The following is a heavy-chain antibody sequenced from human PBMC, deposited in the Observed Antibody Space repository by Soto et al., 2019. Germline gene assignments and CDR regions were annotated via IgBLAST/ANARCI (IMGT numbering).Heavy chain of an antibody. J-gene: IGHJ5*02. CDR1: GGTFSSYA. CDR3: ARDSPPYCSSTSCYGSWFDP. Sequence: SVKVSCKASGGTFSSYAISWVRQAPGQGLEWMGGIIPIFGTANYAQKFQGRVTITADESTSTAYMELSSLRSEDTAVYYCARDSPPYCSSTSCYGSWFDPWGQGTLVTVSS. V-gene: IGHV1-69*13. D-gene: IGHD2-2*01. CDR2: IIPIFGTA.